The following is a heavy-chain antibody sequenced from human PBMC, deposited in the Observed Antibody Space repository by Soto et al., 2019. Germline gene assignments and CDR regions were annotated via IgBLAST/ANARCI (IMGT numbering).Heavy chain of an antibody. V-gene: IGHV1-69*13. J-gene: IGHJ6*02. CDR2: IIPIFGTA. CDR1: GGTFSSYA. Sequence: SVKVSCKASGGTFSSYAISWVRQAPGQGLEWMGGIIPIFGTANYAQKFQGRVTITADESTSTAYMELSSLRSEDTAVYYCAKASGPLVRGVIITAYGMDVWGQGTTVTVSS. D-gene: IGHD3-10*01. CDR3: AKASGPLVRGVIITAYGMDV.